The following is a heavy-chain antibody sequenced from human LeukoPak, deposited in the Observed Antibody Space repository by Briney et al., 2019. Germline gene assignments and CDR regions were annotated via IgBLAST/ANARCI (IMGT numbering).Heavy chain of an antibody. CDR3: AREGNSSSPGRSEGNSHYYYYYMDV. J-gene: IGHJ6*03. Sequence: SVKVSCKASGGTFSSYAISWVRQAPGQGLEWMGGIIPIFGTANYAQKFQGRVTITADESTSTAYMELSSLRSVDTAVYYCAREGNSSSPGRSEGNSHYYYYYMDVWGKGTTVTVSS. D-gene: IGHD6-6*01. V-gene: IGHV1-69*13. CDR2: IIPIFGTA. CDR1: GGTFSSYA.